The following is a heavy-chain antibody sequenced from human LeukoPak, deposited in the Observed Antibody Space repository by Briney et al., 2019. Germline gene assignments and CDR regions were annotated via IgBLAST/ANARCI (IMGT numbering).Heavy chain of an antibody. CDR2: ISYDGSNK. V-gene: IGHV3-30*18. CDR3: AKDLFYDSSGYSEDY. D-gene: IGHD3-22*01. CDR1: GFTFSSYG. J-gene: IGHJ4*02. Sequence: GGSLRLSCAASGFTFSSYGMHWVRQAPGKGLEWVAVISYDGSNKYYADSVKGRFTISRDNSKDTLYLQMNSLRAEDTAVYYCAKDLFYDSSGYSEDYWGQGTLVTVSS.